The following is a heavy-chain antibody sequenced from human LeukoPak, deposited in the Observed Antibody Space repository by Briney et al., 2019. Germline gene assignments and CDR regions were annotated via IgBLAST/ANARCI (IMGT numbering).Heavy chain of an antibody. CDR3: ARYTAMVPFDY. J-gene: IGHJ4*02. CDR2: ISSSGSTI. Sequence: PGGSLRLSCAASGFTFSSYEMNWVRQAPGKGLEWVSYISSSGSTIYYADSVKGRFTISRDNAKNSLYLQMNSLRAEDTAVYYCARYTAMVPFDYWGQGTLVTVSS. CDR1: GFTFSSYE. V-gene: IGHV3-48*03. D-gene: IGHD5-18*01.